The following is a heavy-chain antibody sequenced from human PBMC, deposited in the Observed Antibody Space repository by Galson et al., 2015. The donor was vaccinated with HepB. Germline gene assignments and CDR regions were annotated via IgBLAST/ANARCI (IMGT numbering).Heavy chain of an antibody. V-gene: IGHV7-4-1*02. D-gene: IGHD2-2*01. CDR2: INTNTGNP. CDR3: ARGPGRGIVPVMFAFDI. Sequence: SVKVSCKASGYTFTSYAMNWVRQAPGQGLEWMGWINTNTGNPTYAQGFTERFVFSLDTSVSTAYLQISSLKAEDTAVYYCARGPGRGIVPVMFAFDIWGQGTMVTVSS. CDR1: GYTFTSYA. J-gene: IGHJ3*02.